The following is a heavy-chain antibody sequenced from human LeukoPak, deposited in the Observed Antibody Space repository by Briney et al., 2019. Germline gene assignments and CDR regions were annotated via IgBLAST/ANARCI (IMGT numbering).Heavy chain of an antibody. J-gene: IGHJ4*02. CDR1: GLTLCRYP. D-gene: IGHD4-17*01. CDR3: ARGSDYGDRSIWLY. Sequence: GGTLRLSCAASGLTLCRYPMTWVRWAPGWVLEWVAPLGSSAGSTNYADSVKGRFTISRDDSKNTLYLEMISLRDEDTAVYYCARGSDYGDRSIWLYWGRGTLVTVSS. V-gene: IGHV3-23*01. CDR2: LGSSAGST.